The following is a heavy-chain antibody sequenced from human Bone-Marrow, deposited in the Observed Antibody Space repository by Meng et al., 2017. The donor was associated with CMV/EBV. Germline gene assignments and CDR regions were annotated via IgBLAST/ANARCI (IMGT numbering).Heavy chain of an antibody. CDR3: ARAYYYDSSGYWAQ. Sequence: GESLKISCAASGFTFSGSAMHWVRQASGKGLEWVGRIRSKANSYATAYAASVKGRFTISRDDSKNTAYLQMNGLRAEDTAVYYCARAYYYDSSGYWAQWGQGTLVTVSS. J-gene: IGHJ4*02. CDR2: IRSKANSYAT. CDR1: GFTFSGSA. D-gene: IGHD3-22*01. V-gene: IGHV3-73*01.